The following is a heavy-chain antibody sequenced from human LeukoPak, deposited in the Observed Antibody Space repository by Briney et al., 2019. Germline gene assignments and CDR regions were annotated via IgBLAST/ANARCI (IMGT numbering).Heavy chain of an antibody. CDR1: GFTLSSYW. D-gene: IGHD5-12*01. Sequence: GGSLRLSRAASGFTLSSYWMTWVRQAPGKGLEWVSYISSSGSTIYYADSVKGRFTISRDNAKNSLYLQMNSLRAEDTAVYYCARASWLPGYFDYWGQGTLVTVSS. V-gene: IGHV3-48*04. CDR3: ARASWLPGYFDY. J-gene: IGHJ4*02. CDR2: ISSSGSTI.